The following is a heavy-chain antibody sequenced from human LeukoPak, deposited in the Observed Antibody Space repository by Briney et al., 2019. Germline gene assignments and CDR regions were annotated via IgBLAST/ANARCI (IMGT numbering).Heavy chain of an antibody. V-gene: IGHV3-30*03. CDR1: GFTFSSYG. D-gene: IGHD2-15*01. CDR3: ATGGCSGGSCYSDFDY. CDR2: ISYDGSNK. J-gene: IGHJ4*02. Sequence: PGRSLRLSCAASGFTFSSYGMLWVRQAPGKELEWVAVISYDGSNKYYADSVKGRFTISRDNSKNTLYLQMNSLRAEDTAVYYCATGGCSGGSCYSDFDYWGQGTLVTVSS.